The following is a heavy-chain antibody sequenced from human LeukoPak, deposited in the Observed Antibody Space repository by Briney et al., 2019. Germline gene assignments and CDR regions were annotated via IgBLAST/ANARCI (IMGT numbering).Heavy chain of an antibody. V-gene: IGHV3-23*01. CDR1: GFTFGSYA. J-gene: IGHJ4*02. CDR2: ISSSVSSGGGIT. Sequence: GGSLRLSCAASGFTFGSYAMVWVRQAPGKGLEFVSSISSSVSSGGGITYYADSVKGRLTISRDNSKNTVYLQMNSLRAEDTAVYYCARDFRTQLDGYSPPYHFDYWGQGALVTVSS. D-gene: IGHD5-24*01. CDR3: ARDFRTQLDGYSPPYHFDY.